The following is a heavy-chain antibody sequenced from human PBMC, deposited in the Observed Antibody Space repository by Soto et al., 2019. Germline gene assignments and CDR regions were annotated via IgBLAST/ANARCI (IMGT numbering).Heavy chain of an antibody. Sequence: QVQLVQSGAEVKKPGASVKVSCKASGYTFTGYYMHWVRQAPGQGLEWMGWINPNSGGTNYAQKFQGRVTMTRDTSISTAYMELSRLRSDDTAVYYCARSGIVGATPNDAFDIWGQGTMVTVSS. D-gene: IGHD1-26*01. CDR3: ARSGIVGATPNDAFDI. CDR1: GYTFTGYY. V-gene: IGHV1-2*02. J-gene: IGHJ3*02. CDR2: INPNSGGT.